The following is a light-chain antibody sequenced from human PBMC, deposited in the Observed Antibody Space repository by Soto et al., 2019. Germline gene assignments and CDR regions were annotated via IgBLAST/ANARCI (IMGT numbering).Light chain of an antibody. CDR3: ASWDGSLNGVV. Sequence: QPVLTQPPSASGTPGQRVTISCSGSSSNIGSNTVNWYHHLPGTAPKLLIYNNNQRPSGVPDRFSGSKSGTSASLAISGLQSEDEAGYYCASWDGSLNGVVFGGGTKLTVL. CDR1: SSNIGSNT. V-gene: IGLV1-44*01. J-gene: IGLJ2*01. CDR2: NNN.